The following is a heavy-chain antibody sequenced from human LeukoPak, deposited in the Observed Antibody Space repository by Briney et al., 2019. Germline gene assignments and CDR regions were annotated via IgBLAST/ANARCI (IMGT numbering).Heavy chain of an antibody. Sequence: GGSLRLSCAASGFSFSGSWMNWVRQAPGKGLEWVANINPDRSQKRFVDSVMGRFTMSRDNAKNSLYLQMNSLRVEDTAVFYCAAWTDRGYNFWGQGTLVTVSS. CDR2: INPDRSQK. J-gene: IGHJ4*02. D-gene: IGHD5-24*01. CDR3: AAWTDRGYNF. CDR1: GFSFSGSW. V-gene: IGHV3-7*01.